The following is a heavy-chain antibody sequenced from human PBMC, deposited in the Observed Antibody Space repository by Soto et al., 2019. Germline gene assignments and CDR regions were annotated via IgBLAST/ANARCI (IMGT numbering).Heavy chain of an antibody. D-gene: IGHD3-10*01. J-gene: IGHJ3*01. Sequence: GGSLRLSCAASGFTFSSYSMNWVRQAPGKGLEWVSSISSSSSYIYYADSVKGRFTISRDNAKNSLYLQMNSLRAEDTAVYYCAREEGRGGNGNYYDLWGQVTMVTVSS. CDR2: ISSSSSYI. CDR1: GFTFSSYS. CDR3: AREEGRGGNGNYYDL. V-gene: IGHV3-21*01.